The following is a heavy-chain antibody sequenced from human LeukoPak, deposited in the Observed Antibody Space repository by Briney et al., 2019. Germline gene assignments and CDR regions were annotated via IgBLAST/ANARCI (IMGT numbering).Heavy chain of an antibody. CDR2: INPSGGST. V-gene: IGHV1-46*01. CDR3: ARTGSFYFDY. J-gene: IGHJ4*02. CDR1: GYTFTIYY. Sequence: ASVTVSFTGSGYTFTIYYIHWVRQAPGQGLEWLGIINPSGGSTCCAQNFQGRVTVTRDTSTSTVYMELSSLRSEDTAVYYCARTGSFYFDYWGQGTLVTVSS.